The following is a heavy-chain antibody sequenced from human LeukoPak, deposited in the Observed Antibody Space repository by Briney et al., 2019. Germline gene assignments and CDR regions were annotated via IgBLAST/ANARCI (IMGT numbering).Heavy chain of an antibody. CDR1: GGSFSSYY. CDR3: ARRRIMWYFDL. CDR2: IYYSGST. Sequence: SETLSLTCAVYGGSFSSYYWGWIRQPPGKGLEWIGSIYYSGSTFYNPSLKSRVTISVDTSKNQFSLKLSSVTAADTAVYYCARRRIMWYFDLWGRGTLVTVSS. D-gene: IGHD3-16*01. J-gene: IGHJ2*01. V-gene: IGHV4-39*01.